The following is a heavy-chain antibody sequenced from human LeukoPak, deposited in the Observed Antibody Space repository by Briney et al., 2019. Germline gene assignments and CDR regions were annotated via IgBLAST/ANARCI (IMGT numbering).Heavy chain of an antibody. CDR2: IIPIFGTA. CDR1: GGTFSSYA. J-gene: IGHJ3*02. Sequence: SVKVSCKASGGTFSSYAIRWVRQAPGQGLEWMGGIIPIFGTANYAQKFQGRGTITTDESTSTAYMELRSLRSEDTAVYYCARGRIRKGAFDIWGQGTMVTVSS. CDR3: ARGRIRKGAFDI. V-gene: IGHV1-69*05.